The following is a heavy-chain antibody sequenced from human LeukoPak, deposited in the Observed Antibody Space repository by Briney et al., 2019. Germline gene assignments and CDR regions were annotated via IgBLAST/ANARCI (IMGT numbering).Heavy chain of an antibody. J-gene: IGHJ4*02. CDR2: ISSSSSYI. Sequence: GGSLRLSCAASGFTFSSYSMNWVRQAPGKGLEWVSSISSSSSYIYYADLVKGRFTISRDNAKNSLYLQMNSLRAEDTAVYYCAKSMVRGVITRFDYWGQGTLVTVSS. V-gene: IGHV3-21*01. CDR1: GFTFSSYS. D-gene: IGHD3-10*01. CDR3: AKSMVRGVITRFDY.